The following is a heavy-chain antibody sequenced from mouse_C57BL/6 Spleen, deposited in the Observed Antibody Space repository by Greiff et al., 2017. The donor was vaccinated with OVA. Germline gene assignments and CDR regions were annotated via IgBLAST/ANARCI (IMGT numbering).Heavy chain of an antibody. D-gene: IGHD2-4*01. CDR2: ISSGGSYT. V-gene: IGHV5-6*01. CDR1: GFTFSSYG. CDR3: ARPNYDYDGYYAMDD. Sequence: EVQLVESGGDLVKPGGSLKLSCAASGFTFSSYGMSWVRQTPDKRLEWVATISSGGSYTYYPDSVKGRFTISRDNAKNTLYLQMSSLKSEDTAMYYCARPNYDYDGYYAMDDWGQGTSVTVSS. J-gene: IGHJ4*01.